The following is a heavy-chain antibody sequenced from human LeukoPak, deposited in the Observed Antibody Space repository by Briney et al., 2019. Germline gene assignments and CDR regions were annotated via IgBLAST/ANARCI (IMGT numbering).Heavy chain of an antibody. CDR3: ARDGRYSSGRFDY. Sequence: PSETLSLTCTVSGGSISSYYWSWIRQPAGKGLEWIGRTYTSGSTNYNPSLKSRVTISVDKSKNQFSLKLSSVTAADTAVYYCARDGRYSSGRFDYWGQGTLVTVSS. V-gene: IGHV4-4*07. CDR1: GGSISSYY. J-gene: IGHJ4*02. D-gene: IGHD6-19*01. CDR2: TYTSGST.